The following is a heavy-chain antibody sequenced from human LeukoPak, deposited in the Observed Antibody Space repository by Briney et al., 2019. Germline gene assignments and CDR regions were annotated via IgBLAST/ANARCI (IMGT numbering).Heavy chain of an antibody. V-gene: IGHV3-23*01. CDR2: ISGSGGST. J-gene: IGHJ4*02. CDR1: GFTFSSYG. CDR3: AKDLRNYYGSGSRYGYFDY. Sequence: GGSLRLSCAASGFTFSSYGMSWVRQAPGKGLEWVSAISGSGGSTYYADSVKGRFTISRDNSKNTLYLQMNSLRAEDTAVYYCAKDLRNYYGSGSRYGYFDYWGQGTLVTVSS. D-gene: IGHD3-10*01.